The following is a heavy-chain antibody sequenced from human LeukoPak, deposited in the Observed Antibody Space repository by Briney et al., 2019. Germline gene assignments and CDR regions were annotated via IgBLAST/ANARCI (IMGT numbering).Heavy chain of an antibody. CDR3: ARGEALGGVIAFDY. CDR2: TYTSGST. Sequence: SETLSLTCTVSGGSISSYYWSWIRQPAGKGLEWIGRTYTSGSTNYNPSLKSRVTISVDKSKNQFSLKLSSVTAADTAVYYCARGEALGGVIAFDYWSQGTLVTVSS. D-gene: IGHD3-16*02. J-gene: IGHJ4*02. CDR1: GGSISSYY. V-gene: IGHV4-4*07.